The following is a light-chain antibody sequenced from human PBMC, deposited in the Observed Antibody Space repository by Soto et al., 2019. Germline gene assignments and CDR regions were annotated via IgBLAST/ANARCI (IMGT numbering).Light chain of an antibody. CDR2: GAS. J-gene: IGKJ1*01. CDR3: QQYNNRART. V-gene: IGKV3-15*01. CDR1: QSVSSN. Sequence: EIVMTQSPATLSVSPGERATLSCRASQSVSSNLAWYQQKPGQAPRLLIYGASTRATGIPARFSGSGSGTDFTLTISSLQSEEFAVYYCQQYNNRARTFGQGTKVEIK.